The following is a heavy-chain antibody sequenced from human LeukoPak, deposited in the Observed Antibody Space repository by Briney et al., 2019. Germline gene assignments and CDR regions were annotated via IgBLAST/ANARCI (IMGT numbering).Heavy chain of an antibody. CDR1: GFTFSSYS. J-gene: IGHJ6*02. V-gene: IGHV3-21*01. CDR3: ARVEQQLYGMDV. CDR2: ISSSSSYI. Sequence: PGGSLRLSCAASGFTFSSYSMYWVRQAPGKGLEWVSSISSSSSYIYYADSVKGRFTISRDNAKNSLYLQMNSLRAEDTAVYYCARVEQQLYGMDVWGQGTTVTVSS. D-gene: IGHD6-13*01.